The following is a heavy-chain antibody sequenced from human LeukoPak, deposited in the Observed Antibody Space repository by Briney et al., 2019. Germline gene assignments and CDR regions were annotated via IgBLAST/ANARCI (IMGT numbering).Heavy chain of an antibody. J-gene: IGHJ4*02. Sequence: SSVKVSCKASGGTFSSYAISWVRQAPGQGLEWMGRIIPILGIANYAQKFQGRVTITADKSTSTAYMELSSLRAEDTAVYYCARDQAVGARVSDYWGQGTLVTVSS. D-gene: IGHD1-26*01. CDR1: GGTFSSYA. V-gene: IGHV1-69*04. CDR3: ARDQAVGARVSDY. CDR2: IIPILGIA.